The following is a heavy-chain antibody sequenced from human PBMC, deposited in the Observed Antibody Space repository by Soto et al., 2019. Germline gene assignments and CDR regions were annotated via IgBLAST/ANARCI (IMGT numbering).Heavy chain of an antibody. J-gene: IGHJ4*02. CDR1: GFTFSSYA. Sequence: PGGSLRLSCAASGFTFSSYAMHWVRQAPGKGLEWVAVISYDGSNKYYADSVKGRFTISRDTSKNTLYLQMNSLRAEDTAVYYCARATYYYDSSGYLFDYWGQGTLVTVSS. CDR2: ISYDGSNK. D-gene: IGHD3-22*01. V-gene: IGHV3-30-3*01. CDR3: ARATYYYDSSGYLFDY.